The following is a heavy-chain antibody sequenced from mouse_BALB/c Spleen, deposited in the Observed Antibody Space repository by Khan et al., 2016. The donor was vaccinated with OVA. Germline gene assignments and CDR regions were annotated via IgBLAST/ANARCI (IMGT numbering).Heavy chain of an antibody. J-gene: IGHJ2*01. CDR2: IYPGRGNT. D-gene: IGHD1-1*01. Sequence: LVESGPELVKPGASVKISCKASGYTFTDYYINWVQQRPGQGLEWIGWIYPGRGNTKYNEKFKGMATLTVDTSSSTAYMQISSLTSEDTAVYFCARGGFYGNSLFDYWGQGTTLTVSS. CDR1: GYTFTDYY. CDR3: ARGGFYGNSLFDY. V-gene: IGHV1-84*02.